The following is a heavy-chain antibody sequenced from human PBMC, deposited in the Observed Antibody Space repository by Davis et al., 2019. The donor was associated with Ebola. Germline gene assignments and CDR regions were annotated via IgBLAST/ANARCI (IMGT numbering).Heavy chain of an antibody. D-gene: IGHD5/OR15-5a*01. J-gene: IGHJ6*04. Sequence: GESLKISCAAPGFPFSSFGMHWVRQAPGKGLEWVAVISYDGSNNYYADSVKGRFTISRDNSKNTAYLQMISLRPEDTAVYYCAKDGAAVPHSVYFYYGLDVWGIGTTVTVSS. CDR2: ISYDGSNN. CDR3: AKDGAAVPHSVYFYYGLDV. V-gene: IGHV3-30*18. CDR1: GFPFSSFG.